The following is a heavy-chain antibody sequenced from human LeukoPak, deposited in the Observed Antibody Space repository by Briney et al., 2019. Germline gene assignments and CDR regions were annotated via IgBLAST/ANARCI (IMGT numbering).Heavy chain of an antibody. CDR3: ARGPDRHYDLLTGYYSY. Sequence: ASVKVSCKASGYTFTSYGISWVRQAPGQGLEWMGWISAYNGNTNYAQKLQGRVTMTTDTSTSTAYMELRSLRSDDTAVYYCARGPDRHYDLLTGYYSYWGPGTLVTVSS. J-gene: IGHJ4*02. D-gene: IGHD3-9*01. CDR1: GYTFTSYG. V-gene: IGHV1-18*01. CDR2: ISAYNGNT.